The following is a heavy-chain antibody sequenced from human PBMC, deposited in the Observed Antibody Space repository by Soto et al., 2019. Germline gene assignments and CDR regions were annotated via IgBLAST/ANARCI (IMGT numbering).Heavy chain of an antibody. Sequence: EVQLVESGGGLVQPGGSLRLSCAASGFTFSPYWMSWVRQAPGKGLEWVAIIKDDGGDELYLEAVRGRFTISRDNAKKSLYLAMYSLRVEDTAVYYCAGGSGCISDTWGQGTLVTVSS. D-gene: IGHD6-19*01. CDR1: GFTFSPYW. CDR2: IKDDGGDE. V-gene: IGHV3-7*05. J-gene: IGHJ5*02. CDR3: AGGSGCISDT.